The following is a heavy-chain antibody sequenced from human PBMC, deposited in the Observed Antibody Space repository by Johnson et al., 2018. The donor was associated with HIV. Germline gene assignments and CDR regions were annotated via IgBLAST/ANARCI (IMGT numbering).Heavy chain of an antibody. CDR2: ISNDGSNK. CDR1: GFTFSSYP. J-gene: IGHJ3*02. V-gene: IGHV3-30*04. CDR3: AKGQVVVAATSAFDI. Sequence: QVQLVESGGGVVQPGRSLRLSCAASGFTFSSYPMHWVRQAPGKGLEWVALISNDGSNKYYADSVKGRFTISRDNSKNTLYVQMNSLRGEDTAVYYCAKGQVVVAATSAFDIWGQGTMVTVSS. D-gene: IGHD2-15*01.